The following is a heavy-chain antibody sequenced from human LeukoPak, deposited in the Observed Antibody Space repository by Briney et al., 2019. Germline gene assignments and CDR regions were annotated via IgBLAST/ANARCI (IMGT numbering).Heavy chain of an antibody. D-gene: IGHD2-2*01. Sequence: PSETLSLTCGVSGYSISSGYQWAWIRQSPGKGLXXXXXIYHSGSAHYNPSLKSRVTISVEASKNQFSLNMYSVTAADTAVYYCARDPRWLTPDCTSTSCYENYFDPWGQGTLVTVSS. J-gene: IGHJ5*02. CDR1: GYSISSGYQ. CDR3: ARDPRWLTPDCTSTSCYENYFDP. V-gene: IGHV4-38-2*02. CDR2: IYHSGSA.